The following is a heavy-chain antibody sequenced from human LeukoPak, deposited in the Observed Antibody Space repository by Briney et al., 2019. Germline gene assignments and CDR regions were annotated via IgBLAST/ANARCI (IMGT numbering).Heavy chain of an antibody. J-gene: IGHJ4*02. CDR3: ARNGHDLGYCSSTSCPLDY. CDR2: ISYDGSNK. D-gene: IGHD2-2*01. CDR1: GFTFSSYA. V-gene: IGHV3-30-3*01. Sequence: GGSLRLSCAASGFTFSSYAMHWVRQAPGKGLEWVAVISYDGSNKYYADSVKGRFTISRDNSKNTLYLQMNSLRAEDTAVYYCARNGHDLGYCSSTSCPLDYWGQGTLVTVSS.